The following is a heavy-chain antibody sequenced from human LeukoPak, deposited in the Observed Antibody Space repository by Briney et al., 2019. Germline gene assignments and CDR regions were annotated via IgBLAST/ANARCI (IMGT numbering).Heavy chain of an antibody. CDR2: ISAYNGNT. J-gene: IGHJ4*02. D-gene: IGHD1-26*01. CDR3: ARAPPVEGATTPLFAY. V-gene: IGHV1-18*01. Sequence: GASVKVSCKASGYTFTSYGISWVRQAPGQGLEWMGWISAYNGNTNYAQKLQGRVTMTTDTSTITASMELRRLRSDDTVVYYCARAPPVEGATTPLFAYWGQGTLVPVSS. CDR1: GYTFTSYG.